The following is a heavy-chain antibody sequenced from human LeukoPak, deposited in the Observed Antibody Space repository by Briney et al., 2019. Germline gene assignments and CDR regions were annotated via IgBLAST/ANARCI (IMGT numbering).Heavy chain of an antibody. CDR1: GFTFSTYF. J-gene: IGHJ6*04. CDR3: ARDRGSSTSSGYYYYYGMDV. V-gene: IGHV3-30*04. D-gene: IGHD2-2*01. Sequence: GRSLRLSCAASGFTFSTYFMHWVRQAPGKGLEWVAVISYDGSNKYYADSVKGRFTISRDNSKNTLYLQMNSLRAEDTAVYYCARDRGSSTSSGYYYYYGMDVWGKGTTVTVSS. CDR2: ISYDGSNK.